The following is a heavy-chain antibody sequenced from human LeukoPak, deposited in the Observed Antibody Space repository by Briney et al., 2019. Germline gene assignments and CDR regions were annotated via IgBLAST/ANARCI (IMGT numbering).Heavy chain of an antibody. Sequence: GGSLRLSXAASGFTFSSYAMSWVRQAPGKGLEWVSAISGSGGSTYYADSVKGRFTISRDNSKNTLYLQMNSLRAEDTAVYYCAKGDQGPVAYYDFWSGYSTGGIDYWGQGTLVTVSS. CDR1: GFTFSSYA. D-gene: IGHD3-3*01. J-gene: IGHJ4*02. CDR3: AKGDQGPVAYYDFWSGYSTGGIDY. V-gene: IGHV3-23*01. CDR2: ISGSGGST.